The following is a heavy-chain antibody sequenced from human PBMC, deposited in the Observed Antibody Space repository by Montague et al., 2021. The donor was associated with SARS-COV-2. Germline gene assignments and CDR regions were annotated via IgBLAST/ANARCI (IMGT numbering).Heavy chain of an antibody. Sequence: SETLSLTCTVSGGSISSYYWSWIRQPPGKGLEWIGEINHSGSTNXNPSLKSRVTISVDTSKNRFSLKLSSVTAADTAVYYCARVFPRWLQFDPYFDYWGQGTLVTVSS. CDR3: ARVFPRWLQFDPYFDY. J-gene: IGHJ4*02. D-gene: IGHD5-24*01. CDR1: GGSISSYY. V-gene: IGHV4-34*01. CDR2: INHSGST.